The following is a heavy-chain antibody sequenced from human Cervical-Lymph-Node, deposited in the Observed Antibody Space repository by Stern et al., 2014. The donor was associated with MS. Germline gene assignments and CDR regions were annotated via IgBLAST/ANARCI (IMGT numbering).Heavy chain of an antibody. J-gene: IGHJ4*02. CDR2: ISSRATNI. V-gene: IGHV3-21*01. Sequence: EVQLLESGGGLVKPGGSLSLSCTVSGFTFSSYTLNWVRQAPGMGLECVSSISSRATNIYYTDSLKGRFTISRDNAKNSLYLQMNSLRAEDTAVYYCAREVADSGYFDSWGQGTLVTVSS. D-gene: IGHD6-25*01. CDR3: AREVADSGYFDS. CDR1: GFTFSSYT.